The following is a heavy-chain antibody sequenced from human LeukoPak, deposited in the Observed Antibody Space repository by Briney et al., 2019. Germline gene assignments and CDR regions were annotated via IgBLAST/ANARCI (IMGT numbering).Heavy chain of an antibody. V-gene: IGHV3-30*04. Sequence: PGGSLRLSCAPSGFTFSSHTMHGVRQAPGKGLEWVAVIESDGRNKYYAESVRGRFTISRDNSRNTLYLQLDSLRSEDTAVYYCVRQSTGLEYWGQGTLVTASS. D-gene: IGHD5/OR15-5a*01. CDR1: GFTFSSHT. CDR2: IESDGRNK. CDR3: VRQSTGLEY. J-gene: IGHJ4*02.